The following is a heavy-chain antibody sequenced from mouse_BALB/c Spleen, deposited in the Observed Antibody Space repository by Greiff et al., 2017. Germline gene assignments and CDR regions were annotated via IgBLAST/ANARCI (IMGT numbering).Heavy chain of an antibody. CDR3: ARRASRTYAMDY. V-gene: IGHV5-6*02. CDR2: ISSGGSYT. CDR1: GFTFSSYG. J-gene: IGHJ4*01. Sequence: EEKLVESGGDLVKPGGSLKLSCAASGFTFSSYGMSWVRQTPDKRLEWVATISSGGSYTYYPDSVKGRFTISRDNAKNTLYLQMSSLKSEDTAMYYCARRASRTYAMDYWGQGTSVTVSA.